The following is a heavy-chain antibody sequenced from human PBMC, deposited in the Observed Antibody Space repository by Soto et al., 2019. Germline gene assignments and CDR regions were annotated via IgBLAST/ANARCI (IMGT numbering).Heavy chain of an antibody. CDR3: ARGDYCDRISCLSGGGY. CDR1: GFTFRRHG. Sequence: QVQLVESGGGVVQPGRSLRLSCATSGFTFRRHGMHWVRQAPGKGLEWVAVIWHDGSKQYYGDSVKGRFTISRDDSKNTVYLEMNSLRAEDTAIYYCARGDYCDRISCLSGGGYWGQGTLVTVSS. J-gene: IGHJ4*02. CDR2: IWHDGSKQ. D-gene: IGHD2-2*01. V-gene: IGHV3-33*03.